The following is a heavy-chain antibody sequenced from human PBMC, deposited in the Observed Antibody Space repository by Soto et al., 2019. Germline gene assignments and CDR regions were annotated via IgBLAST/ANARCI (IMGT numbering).Heavy chain of an antibody. D-gene: IGHD3-3*01. Sequence: GGSLRLSCAASGFTFSSYWMSWVRQAPGKGLEWVANIKQDGSEKYYVDSVKGRFTISRDNAKNSLYLQMNSLRAEDTAVYYCARVDYDFWSGYYKSPIYYYMDVWGKGTTVTVSS. V-gene: IGHV3-7*01. CDR2: IKQDGSEK. CDR1: GFTFSSYW. J-gene: IGHJ6*03. CDR3: ARVDYDFWSGYYKSPIYYYMDV.